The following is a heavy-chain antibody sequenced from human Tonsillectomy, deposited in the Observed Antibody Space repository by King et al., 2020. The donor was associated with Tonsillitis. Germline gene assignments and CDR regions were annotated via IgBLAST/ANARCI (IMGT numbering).Heavy chain of an antibody. J-gene: IGHJ5*02. CDR3: ARGSITIFGAVNSNWFDP. D-gene: IGHD3-3*01. CDR1: GGSISSSSYY. Sequence: QLPESGPGLVKPSETLSLTCTVSGGSISSSSYYWGWIRQPPGKGLEWIGSIYYSGSTYYNPSLKSRVTISVNTSKNQFSLKLSSVTAADPAVYYCARGSITIFGAVNSNWFDPWGQGTLVTVSS. CDR2: IYYSGST. V-gene: IGHV4-39*07.